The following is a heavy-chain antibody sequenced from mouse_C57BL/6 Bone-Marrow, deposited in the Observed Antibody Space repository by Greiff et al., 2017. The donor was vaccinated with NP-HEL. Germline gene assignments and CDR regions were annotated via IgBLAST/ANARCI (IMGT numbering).Heavy chain of an antibody. Sequence: VQLQQSGPELVKPGASVKISCKASGYAFSSSWMNWVKQRPGKGLEWIGRIYPGDGDTNYNGKFKGKATLTADKSSSTAYMQLSSLTSEDSAVYFCAYYDGLPSWYFDVWGTGTTVTVSS. V-gene: IGHV1-82*01. D-gene: IGHD1-1*01. CDR3: AYYDGLPSWYFDV. CDR1: GYAFSSSW. CDR2: IYPGDGDT. J-gene: IGHJ1*03.